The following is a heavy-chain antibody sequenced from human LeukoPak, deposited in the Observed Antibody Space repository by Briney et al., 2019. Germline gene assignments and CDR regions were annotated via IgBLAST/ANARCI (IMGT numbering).Heavy chain of an antibody. CDR2: IDYSGNT. V-gene: IGHV4-39*07. J-gene: IGHJ6*03. Sequence: SETLSLTCTVSGGSISSSGYCWGWIRQPPGKGLEWIGSIDYSGNTNYNPSLKSRVTISVDMSKNQFSLKMSSVTAADTAVYFCARGGPPGYYYDYYMDVWGKGTTVTISS. CDR1: GGSISSSGYC. CDR3: ARGGPPGYYYDYYMDV.